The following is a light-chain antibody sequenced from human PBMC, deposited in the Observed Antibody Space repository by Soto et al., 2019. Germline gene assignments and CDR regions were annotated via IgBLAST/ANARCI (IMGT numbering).Light chain of an antibody. V-gene: IGKV1-9*01. CDR2: AAS. J-gene: IGKJ4*01. CDR1: QGINSY. CDR3: QQFSRYPLT. Sequence: DIPLTQSPSFLSASVGDRVTITCRASQGINSYLAWYQQKPGTAPQLLIYAASTLQSGVPSRFSGSGSGTDFTLTITNLQPEDFATYYCQQFSRYPLTFGGGTTVEIK.